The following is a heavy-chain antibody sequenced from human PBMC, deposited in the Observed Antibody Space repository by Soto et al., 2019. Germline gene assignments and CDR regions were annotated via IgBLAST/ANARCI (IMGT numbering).Heavy chain of an antibody. CDR2: IYSGGST. V-gene: IGHV3-66*01. Sequence: EVQLVESGGGLVQPGGSLRLSCAASGFTVSSNYMSWVRQAPGKGLEWVSVIYSGGSTYYADSVKGRFTISRDNSKNTLYLQMNSLRAEDTAVYYCATISCSSTSCPEYYFDYWGQGTLVTVSS. CDR3: ATISCSSTSCPEYYFDY. D-gene: IGHD2-2*01. CDR1: GFTVSSNY. J-gene: IGHJ4*02.